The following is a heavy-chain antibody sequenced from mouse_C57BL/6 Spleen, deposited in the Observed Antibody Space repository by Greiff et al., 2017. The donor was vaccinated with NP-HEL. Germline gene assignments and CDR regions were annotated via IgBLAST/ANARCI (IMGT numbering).Heavy chain of an antibody. CDR3: ARLSEDYYGSSYGYFDV. CDR1: GFTFSSYG. V-gene: IGHV5-6*01. Sequence: EVHLVESGGDLVKPGGSLKLSCAASGFTFSSYGMSWVRQTPDKRLEWVATISSGGSYTYYPDSVKGRVTISRDNAKNTLYLQMSSLKSEDTAMYYCARLSEDYYGSSYGYFDVWGTGTTVTVSS. CDR2: ISSGGSYT. D-gene: IGHD1-1*01. J-gene: IGHJ1*03.